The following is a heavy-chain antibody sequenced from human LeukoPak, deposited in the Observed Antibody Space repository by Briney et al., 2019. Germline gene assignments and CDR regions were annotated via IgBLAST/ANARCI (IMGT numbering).Heavy chain of an antibody. CDR3: ARDRPSPHTMVRGVNWFDP. Sequence: ASVKVSCKASGYTFTSYAMNWVRQAPGQGLEWMGWINTNTGNPTYAQGLTGRLVFSLDPSVSTAYLQISSLKAEDTAVYYCARDRPSPHTMVRGVNWFDPWGQGTLVTVSS. CDR1: GYTFTSYA. D-gene: IGHD3-10*01. V-gene: IGHV7-4-1*02. J-gene: IGHJ5*02. CDR2: INTNTGNP.